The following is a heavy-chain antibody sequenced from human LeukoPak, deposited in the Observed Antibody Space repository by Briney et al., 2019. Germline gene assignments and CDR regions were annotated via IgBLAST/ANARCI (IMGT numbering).Heavy chain of an antibody. CDR1: GYTFTSFG. J-gene: IGHJ3*02. Sequence: GASVKVSCKASGYTFTSFGISWVRQAPGQGLEWMGWIGAYNGDTNYAQNLQGRVTMTTDTSTSKAYMELRSLRSDDTAVYYCARDYSSSGYDAFDIWGQGTMVTVSS. CDR2: IGAYNGDT. D-gene: IGHD6-6*01. V-gene: IGHV1-18*01. CDR3: ARDYSSSGYDAFDI.